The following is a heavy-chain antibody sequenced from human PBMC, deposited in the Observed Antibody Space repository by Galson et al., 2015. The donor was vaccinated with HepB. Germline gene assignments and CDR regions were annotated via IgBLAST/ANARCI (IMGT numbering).Heavy chain of an antibody. D-gene: IGHD6-13*01. CDR3: ARRMLTNSWTAFDY. V-gene: IGHV3-7*01. CDR1: GFTFSSHW. J-gene: IGHJ4*02. CDR2: IKQEESER. Sequence: SLRLSCAASGFTFSSHWMSWVRQAPGKGLEWVAKIKQEESERYYVDSVKGRFTISRDNAKNSLYLQMNSLRAEDTAVYYCARRMLTNSWTAFDYWGQGTLVTVPS.